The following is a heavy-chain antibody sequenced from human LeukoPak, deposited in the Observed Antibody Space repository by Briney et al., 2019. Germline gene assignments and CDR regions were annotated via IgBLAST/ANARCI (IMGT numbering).Heavy chain of an antibody. D-gene: IGHD3-22*01. V-gene: IGHV3-66*01. Sequence: GGSLRLSCAASGFTVSSNYMSWVRQAPGKGLEWVSVIYSGGSTYYADSVKGRFTISRDNSKNTADLQMNSLRAEDTAVYYCARGHDYDSSVAYWGQGTLVTVSS. J-gene: IGHJ4*02. CDR2: IYSGGST. CDR1: GFTVSSNY. CDR3: ARGHDYDSSVAY.